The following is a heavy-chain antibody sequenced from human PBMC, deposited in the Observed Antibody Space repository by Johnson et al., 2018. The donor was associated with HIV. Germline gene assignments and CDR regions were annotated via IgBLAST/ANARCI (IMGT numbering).Heavy chain of an antibody. CDR1: GFTFDDYG. CDR3: AKSLPGYDAFDI. D-gene: IGHD5-12*01. V-gene: IGHV3-20*04. CDR2: INWNGGST. J-gene: IGHJ3*02. Sequence: VQLVESGGGVVQPGGSLRLSCAASGFTFDDYGMSWVRQAPGKGLEWVSGINWNGGSTGYADSVKGRFTISRDNSKNTLYLQVNGLRVEDTAVYYCAKSLPGYDAFDIWGQGTMVTVSS.